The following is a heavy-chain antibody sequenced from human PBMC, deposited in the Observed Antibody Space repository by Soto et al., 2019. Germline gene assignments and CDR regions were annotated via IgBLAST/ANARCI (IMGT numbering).Heavy chain of an antibody. Sequence: EVQLVESGGGLVQPGGSLRLSCAASGFTFSSYDMHWVRQATGKGLEWVSAIGTAGDTYYPGSVKGRFTISRENAKNSLYIQMNSLRAEDTAVYYCARVPGTTGTTRYYFDYWGQGTLVTVSS. CDR1: GFTFSSYD. CDR3: ARVPGTTGTTRYYFDY. CDR2: IGTAGDT. J-gene: IGHJ4*02. D-gene: IGHD1-1*01. V-gene: IGHV3-13*01.